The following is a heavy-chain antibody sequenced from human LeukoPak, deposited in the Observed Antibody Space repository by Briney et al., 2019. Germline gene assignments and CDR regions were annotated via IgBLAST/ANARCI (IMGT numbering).Heavy chain of an antibody. V-gene: IGHV4-34*01. CDR2: INHSGST. Sequence: PSETLSLTCAVYGGSFSGYYWSWIRQPPGKGLEWIGEINHSGSTNYNPSLKSRVTISVDTSKNQFSLKLSSVTAADTAVYYCARSSYSSTVYTWFDPWGQGTLVTVSS. J-gene: IGHJ5*02. D-gene: IGHD6-13*01. CDR1: GGSFSGYY. CDR3: ARSSYSSTVYTWFDP.